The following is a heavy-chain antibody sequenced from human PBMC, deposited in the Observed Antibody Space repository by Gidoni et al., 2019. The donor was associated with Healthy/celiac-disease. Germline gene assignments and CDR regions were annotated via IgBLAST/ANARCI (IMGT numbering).Heavy chain of an antibody. CDR2: IFSNDEK. CDR1: GFPRSNARMG. D-gene: IGHD6-6*01. J-gene: IGHJ4*02. Sequence: QVSLKQSGPVLAKPTGTLTLTCTVSGFPRSNARMGVSWIRQPPGKALEWLAHIFSNDEKSYSTSLKSRLTISKDTSKSQVVLTMTNMDPVDTATYYCARMDIAAHTFDYWGQGTLVTVSS. V-gene: IGHV2-26*01. CDR3: ARMDIAAHTFDY.